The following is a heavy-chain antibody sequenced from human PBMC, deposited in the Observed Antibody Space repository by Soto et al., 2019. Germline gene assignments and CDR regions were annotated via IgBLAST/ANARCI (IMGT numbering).Heavy chain of an antibody. CDR1: GFTFSSYG. J-gene: IGHJ6*02. Sequence: PGGSLRLSCAASGFTFSSYGMHWVRQAPGKGLEWVAVISYDGSNKYYADSVKGRFTISRDNSKNTLYLQMNSLRAEDTAVYYCAKGSSSRQLNGLDVWGQGTTVTVSS. CDR3: AKGSSSRQLNGLDV. D-gene: IGHD1-1*01. V-gene: IGHV3-30*18. CDR2: ISYDGSNK.